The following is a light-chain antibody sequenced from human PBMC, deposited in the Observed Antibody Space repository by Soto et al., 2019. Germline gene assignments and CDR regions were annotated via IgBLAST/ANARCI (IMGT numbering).Light chain of an antibody. Sequence: DIVMTQSPDSLAVSLGERATVNCKSSQTLLYSSNNKNYLAWYQQRPGQPPKLLIYWASTRESGVPDRFSGSGSGTDFTLTISSLQPEDVVVYYCQQCYSTPWTFGQGTKVEIK. J-gene: IGKJ1*01. V-gene: IGKV4-1*01. CDR1: QTLLYSSNNKNY. CDR2: WAS. CDR3: QQCYSTPWT.